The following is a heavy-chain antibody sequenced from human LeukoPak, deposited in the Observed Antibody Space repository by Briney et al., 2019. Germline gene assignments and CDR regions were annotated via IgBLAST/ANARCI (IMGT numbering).Heavy chain of an antibody. CDR2: INPNSGGT. Sequence: ASVKVSCKASGYTFTGYYMHWVRQAPGQGLEWMGWINPNSGGTNYAQKFQGRVTMTRDTSISTAYMELRRLRSDDTAVYYCARDEEKAAGSLWGQGTPVIVSS. V-gene: IGHV1-2*02. CDR1: GYTFTGYY. CDR3: ARDEEKAAGSL. J-gene: IGHJ4*02. D-gene: IGHD6-13*01.